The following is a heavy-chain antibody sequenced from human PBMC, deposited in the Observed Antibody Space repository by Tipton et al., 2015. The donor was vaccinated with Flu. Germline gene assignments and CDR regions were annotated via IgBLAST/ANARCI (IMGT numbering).Heavy chain of an antibody. CDR1: GGSFSGYY. CDR3: ARDPYGDYGMDV. V-gene: IGHV4-34*01. D-gene: IGHD4-17*01. Sequence: TLSLTCAVYGGSFSGYYWSWIRQPPGKGLEWIGEINHSGSTNYNPSLKSRVTISVDTSKNQFSLKLSSVTAADTAVYYCARDPYGDYGMDVWGQGTTVTVSS. CDR2: INHSGST. J-gene: IGHJ6*02.